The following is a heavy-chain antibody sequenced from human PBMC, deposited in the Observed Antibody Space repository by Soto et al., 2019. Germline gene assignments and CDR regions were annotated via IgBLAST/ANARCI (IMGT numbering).Heavy chain of an antibody. CDR2: IKPDGSEK. CDR3: VREVGIDVKKYFYP. J-gene: IGHJ5*02. V-gene: IGHV3-7*05. CDR1: GFTFSTYW. Sequence: PGGSLRLSCAASGFTFSTYWMTWVRQAPGKGLEWVANIKPDGSEKWYVDSVKGRFTISRDNAKNSLYLQMNSLRADDTAVYYCVREVGIDVKKYFYPWGRGT. D-gene: IGHD2-2*01.